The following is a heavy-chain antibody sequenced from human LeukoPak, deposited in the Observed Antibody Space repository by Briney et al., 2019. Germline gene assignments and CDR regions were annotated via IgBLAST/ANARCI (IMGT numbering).Heavy chain of an antibody. D-gene: IGHD3-22*01. Sequence: PGGSLRPPCAASGFTVSSKYMGWGRQASGEGLEWVSVIESGGSTYYADSVKGRFTISRDNSKNTLYLQMNSLRAEDTAVYYCAKDPASRGSSGYFDYWGQGTLVTVSS. CDR1: GFTVSSKY. CDR3: AKDPASRGSSGYFDY. CDR2: IESGGST. J-gene: IGHJ4*02. V-gene: IGHV3-53*01.